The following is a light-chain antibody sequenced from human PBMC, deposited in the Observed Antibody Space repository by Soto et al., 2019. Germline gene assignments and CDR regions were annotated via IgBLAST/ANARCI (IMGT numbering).Light chain of an antibody. V-gene: IGKV3-20*01. CDR1: QSISSTY. CDR3: QHYDSARWT. J-gene: IGKJ1*01. CDR2: DAS. Sequence: ENVLTQSPGTLSLSPGERATLSCRASQSISSTYLTWYHQRPGQAPRLLIYDASRRATGIPDRFSGSGSGTDFSLTISRLEPEDFAVYYCQHYDSARWTFGLGTKVEIK.